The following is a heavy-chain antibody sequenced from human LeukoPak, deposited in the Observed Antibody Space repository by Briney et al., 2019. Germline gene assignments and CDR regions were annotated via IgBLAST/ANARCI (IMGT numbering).Heavy chain of an antibody. J-gene: IGHJ6*03. Sequence: SVKVSCKASGGTFSSYAISWVRQAPGQGLEWMGGIIPIFGTANYAQKFQGRVTITTDESTSTAYMELSSLRSEDTAVYYCASQPSGHYYYYYMDVWGKGTTVTVSS. V-gene: IGHV1-69*05. D-gene: IGHD3-10*01. CDR1: GGTFSSYA. CDR3: ASQPSGHYYYYYMDV. CDR2: IIPIFGTA.